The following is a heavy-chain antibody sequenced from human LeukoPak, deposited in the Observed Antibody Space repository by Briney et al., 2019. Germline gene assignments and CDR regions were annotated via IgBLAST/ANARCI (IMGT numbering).Heavy chain of an antibody. Sequence: ASVKVSCKASGYTFTSYYMHWVRQAPGEGLEWMGIINPGGGSTSYAQKFQGRVTMTRDMSTSTVYMELSSLRSEDTAVYYCARVGCSGGSCYDYWGQGTLVTVSS. J-gene: IGHJ4*02. CDR1: GYTFTSYY. V-gene: IGHV1-46*01. CDR3: ARVGCSGGSCYDY. D-gene: IGHD2-15*01. CDR2: INPGGGST.